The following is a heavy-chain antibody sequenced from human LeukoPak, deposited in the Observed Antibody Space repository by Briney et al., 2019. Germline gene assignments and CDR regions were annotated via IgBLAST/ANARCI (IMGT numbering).Heavy chain of an antibody. J-gene: IGHJ6*03. CDR3: ARGTTMVRGVSYYYYYMDV. D-gene: IGHD3-10*01. CDR1: GFTFSSSA. Sequence: PGGSLRLSCAPSGFTFSSSAMSWVRQAPGEGLEWVSAISGSGGSTYYADSVKGRFTISRDNSKNTLYLQMNSLRAEDTAVYYCARGTTMVRGVSYYYYYMDVWGKGTTVTISS. CDR2: ISGSGGST. V-gene: IGHV3-23*01.